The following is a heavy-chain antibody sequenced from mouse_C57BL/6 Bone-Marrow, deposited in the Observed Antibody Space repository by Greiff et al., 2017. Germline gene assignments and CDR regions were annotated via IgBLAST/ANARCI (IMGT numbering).Heavy chain of an antibody. CDR1: GYTFTSYW. CDR2: IDPSDSYT. CDR3: AVITTVVATKAMDY. D-gene: IGHD1-1*01. V-gene: IGHV1-69*01. Sequence: QVQLKQPGAELVMPGASVKLSFKASGYTFTSYWMHWVKQRPGQGLEWIGEIDPSDSYTNYNQKFKGKSTLTVDKSSSTAYMQLSSLTSEDSAVYYCAVITTVVATKAMDYWGQGTSVTVSS. J-gene: IGHJ4*01.